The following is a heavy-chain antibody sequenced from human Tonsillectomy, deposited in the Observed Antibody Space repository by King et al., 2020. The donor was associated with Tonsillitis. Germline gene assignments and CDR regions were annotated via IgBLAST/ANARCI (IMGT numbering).Heavy chain of an antibody. CDR2: LNSDGSST. CDR3: SRVFRRYDTSHAADY. D-gene: IGHD3-22*01. Sequence: VQLVESGGGLVQPGGSLRLSCAASGFTFSHYLFHWVRQAPGKGLAWVSRLNSDGSSTSYADSVRGRFTISRDNAENTLYLQMNSLRIEDTAVYYCSRVFRRYDTSHAADYWGQGCLLSVSS. J-gene: IGHJ4*02. CDR1: GFTFSHYL. V-gene: IGHV3-74*01.